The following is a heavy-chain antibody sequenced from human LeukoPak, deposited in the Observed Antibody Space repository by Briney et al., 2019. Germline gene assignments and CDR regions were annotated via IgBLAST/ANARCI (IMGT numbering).Heavy chain of an antibody. D-gene: IGHD2-8*01. CDR1: GGTFSSYA. V-gene: IGHV1-69*04. J-gene: IGHJ6*02. CDR2: IIPILGIA. Sequence: SSEKVSCKASGGTFSSYAISWVRQAPAQGLEWMGWIIPILGIANYAQKLQGRVTITADKSTSTAYMELSSLRSEDTAVYYCVRGYRVVCSYDANGVCYTRGSSYYYYYYGMDVWGQGTTVTVSS. CDR3: VRGYRVVCSYDANGVCYTRGSSYYYYYYGMDV.